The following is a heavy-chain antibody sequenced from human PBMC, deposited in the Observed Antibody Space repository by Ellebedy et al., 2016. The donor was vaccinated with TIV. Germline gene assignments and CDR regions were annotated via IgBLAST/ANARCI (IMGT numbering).Heavy chain of an antibody. CDR1: GFSFRSYW. CDR2: INQDGSQK. CDR3: ARDGSYGDYLSPTHALEI. V-gene: IGHV3-7*01. Sequence: GGSLRLSCAASGFSFRSYWMSWVRQAPGKGLEWVANINQDGSQKYYVDSVKGRFTISRDNAKNSLYLQMTSLRVEDTGVYYCARDGSYGDYLSPTHALEIWGQGTMVTVSS. J-gene: IGHJ3*02. D-gene: IGHD4-17*01.